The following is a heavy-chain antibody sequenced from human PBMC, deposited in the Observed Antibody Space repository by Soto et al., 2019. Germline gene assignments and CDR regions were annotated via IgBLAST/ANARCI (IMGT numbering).Heavy chain of an antibody. J-gene: IGHJ6*02. D-gene: IGHD1-1*01. CDR1: GYTFTSYY. CDR2: INPSGGST. CDR3: ARVSFRTTGTTRNYYYYGMDV. Sequence: SVKVFCKASGYTFTSYYMHWVRQAPGQGLEWMGIINPSGGSTSYAQKFQGRVTMTRDTSTSTVYMELSSLRSEDTAVYYCARVSFRTTGTTRNYYYYGMDVWGQGTTVTVSS. V-gene: IGHV1-46*01.